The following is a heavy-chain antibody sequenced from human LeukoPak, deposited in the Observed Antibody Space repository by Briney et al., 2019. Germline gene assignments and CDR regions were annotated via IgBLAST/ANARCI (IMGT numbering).Heavy chain of an antibody. V-gene: IGHV3-23*01. CDR3: AKVIREVDMSHDY. CDR2: IRGSGGST. CDR1: GFTFSNYA. D-gene: IGHD5-24*01. J-gene: IGHJ4*02. Sequence: PGRSLRLSCAASGFTFSNYAMSWVRQAPGKGLEWVSSIRGSGGSTYYADSVKGRFTISRDNSKNTLYLQMNSLRVEDTALYYCAKVIREVDMSHDYWGQGALVTVSS.